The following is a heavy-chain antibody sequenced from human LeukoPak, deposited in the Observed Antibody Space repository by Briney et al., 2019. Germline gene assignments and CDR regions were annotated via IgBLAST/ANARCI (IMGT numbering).Heavy chain of an antibody. D-gene: IGHD2-2*02. J-gene: IGHJ4*02. Sequence: GGSLRLSRAASGFTFSSYWMSWVRQAPGKGLEWVANIKQDGSEKYYVDSVKGRFTISRDNAKNSLYLQMNSLRAEDTAVYYCARPHCSSTSCYNRTAFRGQGTLVTVSS. CDR2: IKQDGSEK. CDR1: GFTFSSYW. CDR3: ARPHCSSTSCYNRTAF. V-gene: IGHV3-7*01.